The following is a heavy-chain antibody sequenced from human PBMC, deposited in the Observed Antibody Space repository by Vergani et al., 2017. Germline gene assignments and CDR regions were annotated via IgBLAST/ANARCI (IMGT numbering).Heavy chain of an antibody. D-gene: IGHD4-17*01. CDR2: IYNSGNG. CDR3: TRGYGDYGAD. V-gene: IGHV4-39*07. CDR1: GDSIISRSYY. J-gene: IGHJ4*02. Sequence: QMQLQESGPGLVKASETLSLTCTVSGDSIISRSYYWGWIRQPPGKGLEWIGSIYNSGNGDSSSSLKSRVTISADTSKNQFSLKLNSVTAADTAVYYCTRGYGDYGADWGQGILVTVSS.